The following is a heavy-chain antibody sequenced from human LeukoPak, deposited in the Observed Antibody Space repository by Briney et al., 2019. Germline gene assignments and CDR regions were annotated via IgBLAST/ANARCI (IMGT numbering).Heavy chain of an antibody. CDR2: ISGSGGTT. CDR1: VFTFSSYG. Sequence: GGSLRLSCAASVFTFSSYGMNWVRQAPGKGLEWVSGISGSGGTTYYADSVKGRFPIYRENSKNSLSLQVSSLRAEDTAVYYCAKTNGYYSDWGQGTLVTVSS. V-gene: IGHV3-23*01. CDR3: AKTNGYYSD. D-gene: IGHD3-22*01. J-gene: IGHJ4*02.